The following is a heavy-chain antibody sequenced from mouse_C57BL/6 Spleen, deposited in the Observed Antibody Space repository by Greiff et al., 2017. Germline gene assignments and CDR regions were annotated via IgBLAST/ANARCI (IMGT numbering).Heavy chain of an antibody. Sequence: DVQLQESGPGLVKPSQSLSLTCSVTGYSITSGYYWNWIRQFPGNKLEWMGYISYDGSNNYNPSLKNRISITRDTSKNQFFLKLNSVTTEDTATYYGARGGAYGYDDAMDYWGQGTSVTVSS. D-gene: IGHD2-2*01. J-gene: IGHJ4*01. CDR2: ISYDGSN. CDR1: GYSITSGYY. V-gene: IGHV3-6*01. CDR3: ARGGAYGYDDAMDY.